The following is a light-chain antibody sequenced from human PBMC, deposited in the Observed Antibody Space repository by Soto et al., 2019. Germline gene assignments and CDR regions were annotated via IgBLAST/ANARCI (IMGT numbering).Light chain of an antibody. CDR2: DAS. J-gene: IGKJ2*01. V-gene: IGKV3-20*01. CDR3: QRYGSSPPHT. Sequence: EIVLTQSPGTLSLSPGEGASLSCRASRSVRNNYLAWYQQKPGQAPRVLIYDASSRATGIPDRFSGSGSGTDFTLTISRLESEDFGVYYCQRYGSSPPHTFGQGTRLEIK. CDR1: RSVRNNY.